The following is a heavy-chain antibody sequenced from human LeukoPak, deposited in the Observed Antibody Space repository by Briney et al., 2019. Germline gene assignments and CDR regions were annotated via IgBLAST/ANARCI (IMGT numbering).Heavy chain of an antibody. CDR2: ISGSGGST. CDR1: GFTFSSYA. J-gene: IGHJ3*02. D-gene: IGHD1/OR15-1a*01. Sequence: PGGSLRLSCAASGFTFSSYAMSWVRQAPGKGLEWVSAISGSGGSTYYADSVKGRFTISRDNSKNTLYLQMNSPRAEDTAVYYCARGVTGTPSAFDIWGQGTMVTVSS. CDR3: ARGVTGTPSAFDI. V-gene: IGHV3-23*01.